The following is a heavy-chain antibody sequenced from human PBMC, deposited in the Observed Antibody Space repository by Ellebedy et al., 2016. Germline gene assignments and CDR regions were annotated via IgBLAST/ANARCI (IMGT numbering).Heavy chain of an antibody. CDR2: INSDGSTT. J-gene: IGHJ4*02. D-gene: IGHD1-1*01. CDR1: GFTFSNSW. CDR3: ARGYLGIDY. Sequence: GESLKISCEASGFTFSNSWMHWVRQGPGKGPVWVSRINSDGSTTTSADSVKGRFTLSRDNAKNTLYLQMNSLRTEDTAVYYCARGYLGIDYWGQGTLVTVSS. V-gene: IGHV3-74*01.